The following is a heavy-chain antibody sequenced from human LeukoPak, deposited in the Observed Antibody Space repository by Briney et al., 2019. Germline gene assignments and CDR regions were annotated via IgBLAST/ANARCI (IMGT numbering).Heavy chain of an antibody. CDR2: INHSGST. J-gene: IGHJ5*02. V-gene: IGHV4-34*01. CDR1: GGSFSGYY. Sequence: SETLSLTCAVYGGSFSGYYWSWIRQPPGKGLEWIGEINHSGSTNYNPSLKSRVTISVDTSKNQFSLKLSSVTAADTAVHYCARAPIRYFAWPGPPSRFAPGAKETLLT. D-gene: IGHD3-9*01. CDR3: ARAPIRYFAWPGPPSRFAP.